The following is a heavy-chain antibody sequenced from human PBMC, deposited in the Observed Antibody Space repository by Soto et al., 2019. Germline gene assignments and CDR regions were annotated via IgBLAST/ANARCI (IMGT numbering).Heavy chain of an antibody. CDR3: ARGAGTIVRGVMTFWFDP. V-gene: IGHV4-59*11. D-gene: IGHD3-10*01. Sequence: PSETLSLTCTASGGSISSHYWSWIRQPPGKGLEWIGYIYYSGSTNYNPSLKSRVTISVDTSKNQFSLKLSSVTAADTAVYYCARGAGTIVRGVMTFWFDPWGQGTLVTVSS. CDR2: IYYSGST. J-gene: IGHJ5*02. CDR1: GGSISSHY.